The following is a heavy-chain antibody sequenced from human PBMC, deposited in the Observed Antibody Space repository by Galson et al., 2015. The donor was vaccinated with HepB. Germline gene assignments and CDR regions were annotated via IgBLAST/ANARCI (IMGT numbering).Heavy chain of an antibody. V-gene: IGHV3-48*02. J-gene: IGHJ6*02. CDR3: ARLWFGELLYYYYGMDV. Sequence: SLRLSCAASGFTFSSYSMNWVRQAPGKGLEWVSYISSSSSTIYYADSVKGRFTISRDNAKNSLYLQMNSLRDEDTAVYYCARLWFGELLYYYYGMDVWGQGTTVTVSS. CDR2: ISSSSSTI. CDR1: GFTFSSYS. D-gene: IGHD3-10*01.